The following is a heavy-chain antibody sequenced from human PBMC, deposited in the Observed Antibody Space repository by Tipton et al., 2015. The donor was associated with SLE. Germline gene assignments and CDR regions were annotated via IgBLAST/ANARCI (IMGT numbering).Heavy chain of an antibody. D-gene: IGHD6-13*01. V-gene: IGHV1-2*06. Sequence: QLVQSGAEVKKPGSSVKVSCKASGGTFSSYAISWVRQAPGQGLEWMGRINPNSGGTNYAQKFQGRVTMTRDTSISTAYMELSRLRSDDTAVYYCARASSSWYGAFDIWGQGTMVTVSS. CDR2: INPNSGGT. CDR1: GGTFSSYA. J-gene: IGHJ3*02. CDR3: ARASSSWYGAFDI.